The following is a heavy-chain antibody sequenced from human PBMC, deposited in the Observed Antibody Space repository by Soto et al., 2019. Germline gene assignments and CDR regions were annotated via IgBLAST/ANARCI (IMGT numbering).Heavy chain of an antibody. CDR2: IYYSGST. CDR3: ARAGVGEVVVAATGYTHYYYYGMDV. V-gene: IGHV4-31*03. D-gene: IGHD2-15*01. CDR1: GGSISSGGYY. J-gene: IGHJ6*02. Sequence: QVQLQESGPGLVKPSQTLSLTCTVSGGSISSGGYYWSWIRQHPGKGLEWIGYIYYSGSTYYNPSLKSRVTISLDTSKNQFSLKLSSVTAADTAVYYCARAGVGEVVVAATGYTHYYYYGMDVWGQGTTVTVSS.